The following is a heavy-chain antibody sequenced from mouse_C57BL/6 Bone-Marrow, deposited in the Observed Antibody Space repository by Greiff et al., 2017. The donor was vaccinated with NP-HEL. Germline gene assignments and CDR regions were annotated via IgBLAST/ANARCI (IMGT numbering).Heavy chain of an antibody. V-gene: IGHV1-52*01. CDR2: IDPSDSDT. CDR3: GRGYGNYRSYWYFDV. D-gene: IGHD2-10*02. J-gene: IGHJ1*03. Sequence: QVQLQQPGAELVRPGSSVKLSCKASGYTFTSYWMHWVKQRPIQGLEWIGNIDPSDSDTHYNQKFKGKATLTVDKSSSTAYMQLSSLTSEDSAVYYCGRGYGNYRSYWYFDVWGTGTTVTVSS. CDR1: GYTFTSYW.